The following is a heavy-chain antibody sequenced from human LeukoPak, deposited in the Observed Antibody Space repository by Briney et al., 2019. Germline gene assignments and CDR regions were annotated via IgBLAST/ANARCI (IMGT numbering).Heavy chain of an antibody. CDR2: IDYSGST. V-gene: IGHV4-39*01. Sequence: SETLSLTCTVSGGSISSSSYYWGWIRQPPGKGLECIGSIDYSGSTYYNPSLKSRVTISVDTSKNQFSLKLSSVTAADTAVYYCARQPYYPIFGVASYNWFDLWGQGTLVTVSS. CDR3: ARQPYYPIFGVASYNWFDL. J-gene: IGHJ5*02. D-gene: IGHD3-3*01. CDR1: GGSISSSSYY.